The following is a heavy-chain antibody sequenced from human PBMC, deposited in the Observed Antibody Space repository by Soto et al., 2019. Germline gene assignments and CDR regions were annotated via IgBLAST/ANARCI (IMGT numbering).Heavy chain of an antibody. V-gene: IGHV3-33*01. CDR1: GFTFSSYG. Sequence: QVQLVESGGGVVQPGRSLRLSCAASGFTFSSYGMHWVRQAPGKGLEWVAVIWYDGSNKYYADSVKGRFTISRDNFKNTLYLQMNSLRAEDTAVYYCAREGLLSLARNFDYWGQGTLVTVSS. D-gene: IGHD3-10*01. J-gene: IGHJ4*02. CDR2: IWYDGSNK. CDR3: AREGLLSLARNFDY.